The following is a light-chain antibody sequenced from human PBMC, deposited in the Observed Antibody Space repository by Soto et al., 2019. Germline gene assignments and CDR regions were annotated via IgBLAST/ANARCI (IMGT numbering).Light chain of an antibody. Sequence: EVVMTQSPATLSVSPGERATLSCRASQSVSSNLAWYQKKPGQAPRLLIYGASTRATGIPARFSGSGSGTEFTLTLSSLQSEDCAVYYCLQYHNLWTFGQGTKVEIK. V-gene: IGKV3-15*01. CDR3: LQYHNLWT. CDR1: QSVSSN. J-gene: IGKJ1*01. CDR2: GAS.